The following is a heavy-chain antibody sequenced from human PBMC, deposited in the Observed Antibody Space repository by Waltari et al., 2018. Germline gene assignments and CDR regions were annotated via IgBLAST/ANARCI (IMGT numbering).Heavy chain of an antibody. CDR1: GGSISSYY. D-gene: IGHD6-19*01. Sequence: QVQLQESGPGLGKPSETLSLTCTVSGGSISSYYWSWPRQPPGKGLEWIGYIYYSGSTNYNPSLKSRVTISVDTSKNQFSLKLSSVTAADTAVYYCARGAGYSSGWFDGMDVWGQGTTVTVSS. CDR3: ARGAGYSSGWFDGMDV. V-gene: IGHV4-59*01. CDR2: IYYSGST. J-gene: IGHJ6*02.